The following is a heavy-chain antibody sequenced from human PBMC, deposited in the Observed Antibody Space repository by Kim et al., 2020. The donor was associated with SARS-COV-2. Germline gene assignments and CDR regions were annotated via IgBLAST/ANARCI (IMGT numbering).Heavy chain of an antibody. D-gene: IGHD2-21*01. CDR2: VSGTLT. CDR3: AKAIGDNNYFDS. V-gene: IGHV3-23*01. Sequence: GGSLRLSCVASGFAINNYALCFFRPSPGTFLEWVAVSGTLTAYADSVKGRLTISRDNSRNTVYLQMNSLRVDDTAIYFCAKAIGDNNYFDSWGQGTLVTVSS. J-gene: IGHJ4*02. CDR1: GFAINNYA.